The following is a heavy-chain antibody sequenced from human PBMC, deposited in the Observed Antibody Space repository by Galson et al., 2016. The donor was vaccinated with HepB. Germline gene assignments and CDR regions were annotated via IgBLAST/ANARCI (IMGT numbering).Heavy chain of an antibody. Sequence: PALVKPTQTLTLTCAFSGFSLSTRGVGVIWIRRPPGKALEWLAHIFWDDDKRYSPSLKSRLTITKDTSKNQVVLTMASMDPVDTATYYCAHRRLNYLDVTGSFFDYWGQGTLVTVSS. CDR2: IFWDDDK. V-gene: IGHV2-5*02. D-gene: IGHD2-8*02. CDR1: GFSLSTRGVG. J-gene: IGHJ4*02. CDR3: AHRRLNYLDVTGSFFDY.